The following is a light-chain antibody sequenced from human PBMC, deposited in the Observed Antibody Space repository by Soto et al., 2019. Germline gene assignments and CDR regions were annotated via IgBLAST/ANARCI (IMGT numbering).Light chain of an antibody. CDR3: RSYTVSNPLD. CDR2: EVS. CDR1: GSDISGHHY. V-gene: IGLV2-14*01. Sequence: QSALTQPASVSGSPGQSITISCTGSGSDISGHHYVSWYQQYPGKAPKLMIYEVSHRPSGVSNRFSGSKSGNTASLTISGLQAEVEAEYYSRSYTVSNPLDFCTGPKDTVL. J-gene: IGLJ1*01.